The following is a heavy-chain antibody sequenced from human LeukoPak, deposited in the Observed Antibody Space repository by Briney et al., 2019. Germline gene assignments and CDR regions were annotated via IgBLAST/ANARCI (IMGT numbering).Heavy chain of an antibody. Sequence: GGSLRLSCAASGFSFSSYAMSWVRQAPGKGLEWVSAISGNGGSLYYADSMKGRFTISRDNSKSELYLQVNNLTAEDTAVYYCAKRDAYDSSGFSPLFDHWGQGTLVTVSS. CDR1: GFSFSSYA. D-gene: IGHD3-22*01. V-gene: IGHV3-23*01. CDR3: AKRDAYDSSGFSPLFDH. J-gene: IGHJ4*02. CDR2: ISGNGGSL.